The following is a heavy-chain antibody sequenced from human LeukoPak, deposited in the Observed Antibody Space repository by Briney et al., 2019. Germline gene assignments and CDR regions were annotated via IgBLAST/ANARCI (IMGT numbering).Heavy chain of an antibody. V-gene: IGHV4-34*01. Sequence: PSETLSLTCAVYGGSFGGYYWSWIRQPPGKGLEWSGEINHSGSTNYNPSLKSRVTISVDKSKNQFSLKLSSVTAADTAVYYCARRTTVTIPFGYWGQGTLVTVSS. CDR3: ARRTTVTIPFGY. D-gene: IGHD4-11*01. CDR1: GGSFGGYY. CDR2: INHSGST. J-gene: IGHJ4*02.